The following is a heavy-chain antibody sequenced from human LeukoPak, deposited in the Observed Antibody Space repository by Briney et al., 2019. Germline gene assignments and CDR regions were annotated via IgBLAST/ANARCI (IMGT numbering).Heavy chain of an antibody. CDR1: GGSFSGYY. CDR2: INHSGST. V-gene: IGHV4-34*01. J-gene: IGHJ5*02. CDR3: ARGGGTIPNWFDP. Sequence: SETLSLTCAVYGGSFSGYYWSWIRQPSGKGLEWIGEINHSGSTNYNPSLKSRVTISVDTSKNQFSLKLSSVTAADTAVYYCARGGGTIPNWFDPWGQGTLVTVSS. D-gene: IGHD2-2*02.